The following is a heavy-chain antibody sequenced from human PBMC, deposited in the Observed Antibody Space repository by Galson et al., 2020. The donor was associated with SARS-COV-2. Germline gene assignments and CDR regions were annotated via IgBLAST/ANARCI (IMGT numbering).Heavy chain of an antibody. V-gene: IGHV3-9*01. CDR3: SPGNGY. CDR1: GFTFDDYA. J-gene: IGHJ4*02. D-gene: IGHD6-13*01. Sequence: GGSLRLSCAASGFTFDDYAMHWVRQAPGKGLEWVSGISWNSGSIGYADSVKGRFIISRDNAKNSLYLQMNSLRAEDTALYYCSPGNGYWGQGTLVTVSS. CDR2: ISWNSGSI.